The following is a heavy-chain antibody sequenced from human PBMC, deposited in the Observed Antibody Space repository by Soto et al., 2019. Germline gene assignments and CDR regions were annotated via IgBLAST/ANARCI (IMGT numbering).Heavy chain of an antibody. Sequence: QVHLVQSGPDVKEPGASVKVSCKGSGDTFSNYAMHWVRQAPGQRLEWLGWINVARGTSRYSQKFQDRVTITWDPSATTTYMELSDLRSEDTALYYCARSPPPLAWSDLWGQGTPVTVSS. V-gene: IGHV1-3*01. CDR3: ARSPPPLAWSDL. D-gene: IGHD3-16*02. CDR2: INVARGTS. J-gene: IGHJ5*02. CDR1: GDTFSNYA.